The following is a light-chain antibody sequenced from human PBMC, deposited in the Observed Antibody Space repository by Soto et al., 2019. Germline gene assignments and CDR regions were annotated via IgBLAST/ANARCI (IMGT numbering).Light chain of an antibody. Sequence: ASQFTQSPASLSASVGDRVTPTCRASQGINSYLAWYQQKPGTAPKLLIYDASTLESGVPSRFSGSGSGTEFTLTISSLQPDDFATYYCQQYNSYSWTFGQGTMV. V-gene: IGKV1-13*02. CDR2: DAS. CDR1: QGINSY. J-gene: IGKJ1*01. CDR3: QQYNSYSWT.